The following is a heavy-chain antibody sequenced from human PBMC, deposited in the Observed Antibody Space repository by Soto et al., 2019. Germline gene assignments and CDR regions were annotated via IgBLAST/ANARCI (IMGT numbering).Heavy chain of an antibody. D-gene: IGHD1-26*01. J-gene: IGHJ5*02. CDR1: GGTFSSYA. Sequence: SVKVSCKASGGTFSSYAISWVRQAPGQGLEWMGGIIPIFGTANYAQKFQGRVTITADKSTSTAYMELSSLRSEDTAVYYCARKLAGGSYWTRWFDPWCQGNLLTVSS. V-gene: IGHV1-69*06. CDR2: IIPIFGTA. CDR3: ARKLAGGSYWTRWFDP.